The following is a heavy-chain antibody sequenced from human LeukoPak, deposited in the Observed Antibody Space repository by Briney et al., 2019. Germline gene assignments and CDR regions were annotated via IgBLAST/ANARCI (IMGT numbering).Heavy chain of an antibody. Sequence: PSETLSLTCAVYGGSFSGYFWSWIRQPPGKGLEWIAEINHGGSINYNPSLKSRVTISIDTSKNQFSLKLSSVTAADTAVYYCARARDYGDYIGYWGQGTLVTVSS. J-gene: IGHJ4*02. CDR1: GGSFSGYF. CDR2: INHGGSI. CDR3: ARARDYGDYIGY. D-gene: IGHD4-17*01. V-gene: IGHV4-34*01.